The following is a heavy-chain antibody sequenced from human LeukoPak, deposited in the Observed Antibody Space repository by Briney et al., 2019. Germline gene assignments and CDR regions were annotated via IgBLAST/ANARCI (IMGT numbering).Heavy chain of an antibody. V-gene: IGHV4-59*08. Sequence: PSETLSLTCTVSGGSISSYYWSWIRQPPGKGLEWIGYIYYSGSTNYNPSLKSRVTISVDTSKNQFSLKLSSVTAADTAVYYCARSFIGVYYFDYWGQGTLVTVSS. CDR1: GGSISSYY. CDR2: IYYSGST. J-gene: IGHJ4*02. D-gene: IGHD1-26*01. CDR3: ARSFIGVYYFDY.